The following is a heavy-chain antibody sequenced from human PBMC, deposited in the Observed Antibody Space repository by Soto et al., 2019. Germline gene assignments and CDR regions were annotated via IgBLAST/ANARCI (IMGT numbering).Heavy chain of an antibody. D-gene: IGHD2-21*01. CDR2: ISGSVGAT. CDR3: AKGSVWTWFDP. V-gene: IGHV3-23*01. Sequence: LRLSCAASGFIISTNAMSWVRQAPGRGLEWVSSISGSVGATYYADSAKGRFTISRDISKNTLYLQLNSLRVEDTATYYCAKGSVWTWFDPWGQGTLVTVSS. J-gene: IGHJ5*02. CDR1: GFIISTNA.